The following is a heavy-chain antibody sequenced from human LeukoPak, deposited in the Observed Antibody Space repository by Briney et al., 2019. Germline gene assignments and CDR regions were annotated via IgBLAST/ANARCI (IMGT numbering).Heavy chain of an antibody. D-gene: IGHD3-22*01. CDR1: GGTFSSYT. CDR3: ASSVDDSSGYYAVDY. CDR2: IIPILGIA. J-gene: IGHJ4*02. V-gene: IGHV1-69*02. Sequence: SVKVSCKASGGTFSSYTISWVRQAPGQGLEWMGRIIPILGIANYAQKFQGRVTITADKSTSTAYMELSSLRSEDTAVYYCASSVDDSSGYYAVDYWGQGTLVTVSS.